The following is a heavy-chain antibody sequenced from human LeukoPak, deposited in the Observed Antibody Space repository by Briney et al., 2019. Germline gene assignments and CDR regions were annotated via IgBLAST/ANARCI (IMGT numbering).Heavy chain of an antibody. Sequence: PSETLSLTCSVSGDSVTSYYWSWIRQPPGKGLEWIGHVSYDGTTNYTPSLRSRIIMAVDTAKNHISLRLTSLSAADTAVYYCARLDCTGDGCYNHWGQGILVTVSS. CDR3: ARLDCTGDGCYNH. V-gene: IGHV4-59*08. CDR2: VSYDGTT. J-gene: IGHJ4*02. D-gene: IGHD2-8*02. CDR1: GDSVTSYY.